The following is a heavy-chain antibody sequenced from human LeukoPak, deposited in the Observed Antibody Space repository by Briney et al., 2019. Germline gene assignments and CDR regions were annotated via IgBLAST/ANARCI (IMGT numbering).Heavy chain of an antibody. CDR1: GFSFSSNW. D-gene: IGHD6-25*01. CDR2: ISSSSSYI. CDR3: ARDSSGDY. Sequence: GGSLRLSCAASGFSFSSNWMNWVRQAPGKGLEWVSSISSSSSYIYYADSVKGRFTISRDNAKNSLYLQMNSLRAEDTAVYYCARDSSGDYWGQGTLVTVSS. J-gene: IGHJ4*02. V-gene: IGHV3-21*01.